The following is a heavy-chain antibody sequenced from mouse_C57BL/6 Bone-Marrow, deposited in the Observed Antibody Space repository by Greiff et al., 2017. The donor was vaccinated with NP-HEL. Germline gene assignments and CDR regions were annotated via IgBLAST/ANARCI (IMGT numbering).Heavy chain of an antibody. V-gene: IGHV5-6*01. J-gene: IGHJ3*01. CDR2: ISSGGSYT. D-gene: IGHD5-1*01. Sequence: EVQVVESGGDLVKPGGSLKLSCAASGFTFSSYGMSWVRQTPDKRLEWVATISSGGSYTYYPDSVKGRFTISRDNAKNTLYLQMSSLKSEDTAMYYCARHTLAYWGQGTLVTVSA. CDR1: GFTFSSYG. CDR3: ARHTLAY.